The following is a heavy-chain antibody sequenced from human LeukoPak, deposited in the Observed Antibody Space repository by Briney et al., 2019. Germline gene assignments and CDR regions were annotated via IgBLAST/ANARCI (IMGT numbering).Heavy chain of an antibody. V-gene: IGHV3-7*01. CDR3: ASPLYYGSGNYYSDAFDI. Sequence: GGSLRLSCAASGFTFSSYWMSWVRQAPGKGLEWVANIKQDGSEKYYVDPVKGRFTISRDNAKNSLYLQMNSLRAEDTAVYYCASPLYYGSGNYYSDAFDIWGQGTMVTVSS. J-gene: IGHJ3*02. D-gene: IGHD3-10*01. CDR1: GFTFSSYW. CDR2: IKQDGSEK.